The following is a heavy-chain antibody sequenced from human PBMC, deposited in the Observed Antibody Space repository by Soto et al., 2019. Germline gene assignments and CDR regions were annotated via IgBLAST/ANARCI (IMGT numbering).Heavy chain of an antibody. V-gene: IGHV1-46*01. CDR1: GYTFTSYY. CDR2: INPSGGST. D-gene: IGHD3-3*01. CDR3: ARDWSAIFGVVILPDGMDV. J-gene: IGHJ6*02. Sequence: ASVKVSCKASGYTFTSYYMHWVRQAPGQGLEWMGIINPSGGSTSYAQKFQGRVTMTRDTSTSTVYMELSSLRSEDTAVCYCARDWSAIFGVVILPDGMDVWGQGTTVTVSS.